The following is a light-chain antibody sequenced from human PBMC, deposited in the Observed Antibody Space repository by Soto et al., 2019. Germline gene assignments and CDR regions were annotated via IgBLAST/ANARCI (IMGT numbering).Light chain of an antibody. CDR1: QSVNSN. J-gene: IGKJ4*01. CDR2: GAS. V-gene: IGKV3-15*01. Sequence: EIVMTQSPATLSVSPGERATLSCRASQSVNSNLAWYQQKPGQAPRLLIYGASTRATGIPARFSGSGSGTEVTLTISSLQSEDFAVYYCQQYNKWPPVTFGGGTKVEIK. CDR3: QQYNKWPPVT.